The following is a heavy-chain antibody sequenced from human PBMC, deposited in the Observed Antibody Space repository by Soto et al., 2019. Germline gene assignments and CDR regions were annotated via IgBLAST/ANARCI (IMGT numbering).Heavy chain of an antibody. J-gene: IGHJ4*02. D-gene: IGHD5-18*01. Sequence: EVQLLESGGGLAHPGGSLRLSCAASGFTFSNYDMSWVRQAPGKGLEWVSSITSTGRRAYYADSVRGRFTFSRDNSKHTLYLQMNSLRAVDTAMYYCASHHIARYDYWGQGTLVTVSS. CDR2: ITSTGRRA. V-gene: IGHV3-23*01. CDR1: GFTFSNYD. CDR3: ASHHIARYDY.